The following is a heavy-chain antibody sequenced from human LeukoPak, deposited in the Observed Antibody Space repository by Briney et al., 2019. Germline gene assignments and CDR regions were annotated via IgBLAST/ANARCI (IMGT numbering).Heavy chain of an antibody. CDR3: ARRGPAVRY. D-gene: IGHD2-2*01. J-gene: IGHJ4*02. CDR2: IYSGGST. CDR1: GFTVSSNY. Sequence: GGSLRLSCAASGFTVSSNYMSWVRQAPGKGLDWVSIIYSGGSTYYSDSVKGRFTISRDNSKNTLYLQMNSLRVEDTAVYYCARRGPAVRYWGQGTLVTVSS. V-gene: IGHV3-66*04.